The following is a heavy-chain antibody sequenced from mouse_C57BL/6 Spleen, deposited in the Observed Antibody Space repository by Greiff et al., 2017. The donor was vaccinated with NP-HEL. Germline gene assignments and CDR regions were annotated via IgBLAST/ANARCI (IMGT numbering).Heavy chain of an antibody. CDR2: IYPRSGNT. V-gene: IGHV1-81*01. D-gene: IGHD4-1*01. J-gene: IGHJ1*03. Sequence: QVHVKQSGAELARPGASVKLSCKASGYTFTSYGISWVKQRTGQGLEWIGEIYPRSGNTYYNEKFKGKATLTADKSSSTAYMELRSLTSEDSAVYFCARSLTGPWYFDVWGTGTTVTVSS. CDR3: ARSLTGPWYFDV. CDR1: GYTFTSYG.